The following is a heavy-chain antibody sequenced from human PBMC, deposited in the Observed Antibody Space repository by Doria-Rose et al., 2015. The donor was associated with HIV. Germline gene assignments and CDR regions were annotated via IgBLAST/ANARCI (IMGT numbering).Heavy chain of an antibody. CDR2: ILYTGST. J-gene: IGHJ4*02. D-gene: IGHD1-26*01. Sequence: QLVQSGPGLVKPSETLSLTCSVSGGSISHYYLSWIRQPPGKGLEYIGDILYTGSTNYSLSLKSRVSISIDTSKNKFSLRLSSVTAADTAVYYCARVLSGTYDYWGQGTLVTVSS. CDR1: GGSISHYY. CDR3: ARVLSGTYDY. V-gene: IGHV4-59*01.